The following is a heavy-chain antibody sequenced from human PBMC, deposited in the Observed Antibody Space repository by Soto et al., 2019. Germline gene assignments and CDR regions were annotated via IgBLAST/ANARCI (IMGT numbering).Heavy chain of an antibody. J-gene: IGHJ4*02. Sequence: AGGSLRLSCAASGFTFSDYYIHWIRRAPGKGLEWISYISGNGEIIQYAASARGRFTISRDNAENSVYLEMDSLRAEDTALYYCARDVDADFRTDFDYWGRGNLVTFSS. D-gene: IGHD4-17*01. CDR1: GFTFSDYY. CDR3: ARDVDADFRTDFDY. V-gene: IGHV3-11*01. CDR2: ISGNGEII.